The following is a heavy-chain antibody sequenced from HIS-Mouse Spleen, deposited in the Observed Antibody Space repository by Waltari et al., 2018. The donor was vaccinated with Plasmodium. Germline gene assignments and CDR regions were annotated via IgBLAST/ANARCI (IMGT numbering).Heavy chain of an antibody. CDR2: IKQDGSEK. CDR3: ASSWYWYFDL. J-gene: IGHJ2*01. D-gene: IGHD6-13*01. Sequence: EVQLVESGGGLVQPGGSRRLSCAASGSTSGGYWLSWVRQAPGKGLEWVANIKQDGSEKYYVDSVKGRFTISGDNAKNSLYLQMNSLRAEDTAVYYCASSWYWYFDLWGRGTLVTVSS. V-gene: IGHV3-7*01. CDR1: GSTSGGYW.